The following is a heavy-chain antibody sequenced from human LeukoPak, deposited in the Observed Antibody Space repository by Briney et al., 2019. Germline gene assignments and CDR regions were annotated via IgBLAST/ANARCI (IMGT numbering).Heavy chain of an antibody. V-gene: IGHV4-34*01. CDR1: GGSFSGYY. D-gene: IGHD2-2*01. CDR2: INHSGST. CDR3: AREKGVVPAAIEFDY. J-gene: IGHJ4*02. Sequence: SETLSLTCAVYGGSFSGYYWSWIRQPPGQGLEWIGEINHSGSTNYNPSLKSRVTISVDTSKNQFSLKLSSVTAADTAVYYCAREKGVVPAAIEFDYWGQGTLVTVSS.